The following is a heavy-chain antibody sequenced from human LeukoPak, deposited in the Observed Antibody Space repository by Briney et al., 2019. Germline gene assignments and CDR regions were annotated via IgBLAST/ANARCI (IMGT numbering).Heavy chain of an antibody. D-gene: IGHD3-3*01. CDR1: GFTFSTYP. CDR3: ARVGRHYDFWSGLFDY. Sequence: GGSLRLSCAASGFTFSTYPMSWVRQAPGKGLEWVAVIYSGGSTYYADSVKGRFTISRDNSKNTLYLQMNSLRAEDTALYYCARVGRHYDFWSGLFDYWGQGTLVTVSS. V-gene: IGHV3-66*01. CDR2: IYSGGST. J-gene: IGHJ4*02.